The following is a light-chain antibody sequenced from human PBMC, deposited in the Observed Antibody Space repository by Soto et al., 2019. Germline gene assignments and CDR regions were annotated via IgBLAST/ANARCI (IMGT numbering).Light chain of an antibody. J-gene: IGLJ1*01. CDR1: SSNIGAGYD. V-gene: IGLV1-40*01. CDR2: GNS. CDR3: QSYDSSLSGYV. Sequence: QSVLTQPPSVSGAPGQRVTISFTGSSSNIGAGYDVHWYQQLPGTAPKLLIYGNSNRPSGVPDRFSGCKSGTSASLAITGLQAEYESDYYCQSYDSSLSGYVFGTGTKLTVL.